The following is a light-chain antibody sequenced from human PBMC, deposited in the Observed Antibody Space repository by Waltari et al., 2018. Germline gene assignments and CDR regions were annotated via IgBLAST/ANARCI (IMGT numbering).Light chain of an antibody. Sequence: QSAVTQPPSVSAAPGQKVTISCSGSSFNIGKNHVSWYKQHPGTAPKLLIYETDQRPSVIPDRCPGSKSGTSATLGITGLQTGDEADYYCGVWDSSLSAYVFGPGTNVAVL. V-gene: IGLV1-51*02. CDR2: ETD. CDR3: GVWDSSLSAYV. CDR1: SFNIGKNH. J-gene: IGLJ1*01.